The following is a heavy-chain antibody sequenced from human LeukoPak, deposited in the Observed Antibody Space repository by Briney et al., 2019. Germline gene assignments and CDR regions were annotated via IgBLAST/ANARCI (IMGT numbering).Heavy chain of an antibody. CDR1: GYTFTSYA. CDR3: ARDRGRCCSITSCYKDYFDY. D-gene: IGHD2-2*01. V-gene: IGHV1-18*01. CDR2: ISAYNGNT. J-gene: IGHJ4*02. Sequence: ASVKVSCTASGYTFTSYAISWVRQAPGQGLEWMGWISAYNGNTNYAQKLKGRVTMTTDTSTSTAYMELRSLRYDDTAVYYCARDRGRCCSITSCYKDYFDYWGQGTLVTVSS.